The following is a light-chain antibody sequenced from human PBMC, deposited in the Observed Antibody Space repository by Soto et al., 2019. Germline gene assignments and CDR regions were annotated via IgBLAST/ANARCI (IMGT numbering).Light chain of an antibody. CDR2: GAS. Sequence: IVLTQSPGTLSLSPGERATLSCGASQSVTNNFLAWYQQKPGQAPRLLISGASSRATGVPDRFSGRGSGTDFTLTISRLEPGDFAVYYCQQYGTPLFTFGPGTTVAIK. V-gene: IGKV3-20*01. CDR1: QSVTNNF. J-gene: IGKJ3*01. CDR3: QQYGTPLFT.